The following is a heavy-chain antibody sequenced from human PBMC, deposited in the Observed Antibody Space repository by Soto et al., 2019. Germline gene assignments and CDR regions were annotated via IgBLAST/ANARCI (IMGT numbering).Heavy chain of an antibody. Sequence: ASVKVSCKASGYTFTGYYMHWVRQAPGQGLEWMGWINPNSGGTNYAQKFQGWVTMTRDTSMSTAYMELSSLRSDDTAVYYCARDRNGYSPPDVWGQGTTVTVSS. J-gene: IGHJ6*02. CDR3: ARDRNGYSPPDV. D-gene: IGHD3-3*01. CDR2: INPNSGGT. V-gene: IGHV1-2*04. CDR1: GYTFTGYY.